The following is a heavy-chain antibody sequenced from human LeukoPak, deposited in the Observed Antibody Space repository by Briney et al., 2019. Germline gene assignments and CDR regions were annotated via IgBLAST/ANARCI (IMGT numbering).Heavy chain of an antibody. Sequence: SETLSLTCTLSGGSISSADTYWSWFRQYPGKGLLEWIGYICYSGTTYYNPSLKRRLSLSVDTSNNQFSLTMRSVTAAHTAMYFCARKRDNGDYHLDYWGQGIPVTVSS. CDR2: ICYSGTT. CDR1: GGSISSADTY. J-gene: IGHJ4*02. V-gene: IGHV4-31*03. CDR3: ARKRDNGDYHLDY. D-gene: IGHD4-17*01.